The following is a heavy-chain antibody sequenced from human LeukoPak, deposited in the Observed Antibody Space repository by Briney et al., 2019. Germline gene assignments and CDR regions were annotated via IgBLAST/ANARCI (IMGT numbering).Heavy chain of an antibody. CDR2: IKSKTDGGTT. Sequence: GGSLRLSCAASGFTFSNAWMSWVRQAPGKGLEWVGRIKSKTDGGTTDYAAPVKGRFTISRDDSKNTLYLQMNSLKTEDTAVYYCTTELRRKLLGFDYWGQGTLATVSS. J-gene: IGHJ4*02. D-gene: IGHD4/OR15-4a*01. CDR1: GFTFSNAW. V-gene: IGHV3-15*01. CDR3: TTELRRKLLGFDY.